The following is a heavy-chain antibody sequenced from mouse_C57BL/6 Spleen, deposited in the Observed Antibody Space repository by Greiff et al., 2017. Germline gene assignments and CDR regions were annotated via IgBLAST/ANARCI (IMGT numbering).Heavy chain of an antibody. Sequence: QVQLQQPGAELVMPGASVKLSCKASGYTFTSYWMHWVKQRPGQGLEWIGEIDPSDSYTNYNQKFKGKSTLTVDKSSSTAYMQLSSLTSEDSAVYYCARSRITTDYYFDYWGQGTTLTVSS. J-gene: IGHJ2*01. V-gene: IGHV1-69*01. CDR3: ARSRITTDYYFDY. D-gene: IGHD1-1*01. CDR2: IDPSDSYT. CDR1: GYTFTSYW.